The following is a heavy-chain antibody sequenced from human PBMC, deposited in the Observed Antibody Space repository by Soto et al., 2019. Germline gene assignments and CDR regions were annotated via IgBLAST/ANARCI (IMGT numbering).Heavy chain of an antibody. J-gene: IGHJ5*02. Sequence: PVGTLRLSCAASGFTFSSYSMNWVRQAPGKGLEWVSSTSSSSSYIYYADSVKGRFTISRDNAKNSLYLQMNSLRAEDTAVYYCARVTYCSSTSCSTGWFDPWGQGTLVTVST. D-gene: IGHD2-2*01. CDR2: TSSSSSYI. CDR3: ARVTYCSSTSCSTGWFDP. V-gene: IGHV3-21*01. CDR1: GFTFSSYS.